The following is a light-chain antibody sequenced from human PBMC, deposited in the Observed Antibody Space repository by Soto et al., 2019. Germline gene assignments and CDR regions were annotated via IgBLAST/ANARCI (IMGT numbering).Light chain of an antibody. J-gene: IGKJ4*01. CDR3: HQYGASPLT. V-gene: IGKV3-20*01. CDR1: QSVSSN. CDR2: GAS. Sequence: VMTQSPATLSVSPGERATLSCRASQSVSSNLAWYQQSPGQAPRLLIYGASSRATGIPDRFSGSGSGTDFTLTISRLEPEDFAMYYCHQYGASPLTFGGGTKVDIK.